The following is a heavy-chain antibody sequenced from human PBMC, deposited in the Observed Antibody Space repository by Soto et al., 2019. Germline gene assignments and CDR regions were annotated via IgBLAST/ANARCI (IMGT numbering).Heavy chain of an antibody. CDR1: GFTFSSYA. CDR3: AKNPPGGSYYFDY. CDR2: ISYDGSNK. J-gene: IGHJ4*02. D-gene: IGHD3-10*01. V-gene: IGHV3-30-3*02. Sequence: QVQLVESGGGVVQPGRSLRLSCAASGFTFSSYAMHWVRQAPGKGLEWVAVISYDGSNKYYADSVKGRFTISRDNSKNTLYLQMNSLRAEDTAVYYCAKNPPGGSYYFDYWGQGTLVTVSS.